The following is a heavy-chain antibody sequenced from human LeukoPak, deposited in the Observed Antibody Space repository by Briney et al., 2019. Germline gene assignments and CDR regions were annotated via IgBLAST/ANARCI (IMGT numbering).Heavy chain of an antibody. V-gene: IGHV4-59*01. Sequence: SETLSLTCTVSGGSISTYYWSWIRQPPGKGLEWIGYIYYSGSTNYNPSLKSRVTISVDTSKNQFSLKLSSVTAADTAVYYCARAPSAKNSRPDFFDYWGQGTLATVSS. D-gene: IGHD6-13*01. J-gene: IGHJ4*02. CDR3: ARAPSAKNSRPDFFDY. CDR1: GGSISTYY. CDR2: IYYSGST.